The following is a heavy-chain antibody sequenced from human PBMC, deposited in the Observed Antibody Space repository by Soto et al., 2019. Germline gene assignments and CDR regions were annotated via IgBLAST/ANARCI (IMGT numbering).Heavy chain of an antibody. CDR2: IRSKANSYAT. CDR1: GFIFSGAA. D-gene: IGHD3-3*01. CDR3: TRSMDFWWIDY. V-gene: IGHV3-73*01. Sequence: GGSLRLSCAASGFIFSGAAMHWVLQASGKGLEWVGRIRSKANSYATAYAASVKGRFTISRDDSKNTAYLQMNSLKTEGTAVYYCTRSMDFWWIDYWGQGTLVTVSS. J-gene: IGHJ4*02.